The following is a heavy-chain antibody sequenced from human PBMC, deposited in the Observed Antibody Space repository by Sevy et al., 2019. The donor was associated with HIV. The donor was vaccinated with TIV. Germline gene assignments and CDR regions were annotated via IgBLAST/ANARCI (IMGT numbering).Heavy chain of an antibody. Sequence: GGSLRLSCAASGFSFSDYYMTWIRQAPRKGLEWVSYISSGSRYTNYADSVKGRFAISRDNAENSLYLQMSSLRAEDTAVYYCARVRVVAADYYFDYWGQGTLVTVSS. CDR1: GFSFSDYY. J-gene: IGHJ4*02. CDR2: ISSGSRYT. CDR3: ARVRVVAADYYFDY. D-gene: IGHD6-13*01. V-gene: IGHV3-11*06.